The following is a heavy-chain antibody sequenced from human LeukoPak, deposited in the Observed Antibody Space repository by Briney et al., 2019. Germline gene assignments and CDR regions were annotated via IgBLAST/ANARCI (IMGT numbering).Heavy chain of an antibody. CDR3: SIDFRGGSG. D-gene: IGHD3-10*01. CDR1: GFSFGDSD. CDR2: IKNKAEGGAT. Sequence: GRSLRLSCTTSGFSFGDSDMSWFRQAPGKGLEWVGFIKNKAEGGATTYAASVKGRFTISRDDSNSIVYLQMDSLKTEDTAVYYCSIDFRGGSGWGQGALVTVSS. J-gene: IGHJ4*02. V-gene: IGHV3-49*03.